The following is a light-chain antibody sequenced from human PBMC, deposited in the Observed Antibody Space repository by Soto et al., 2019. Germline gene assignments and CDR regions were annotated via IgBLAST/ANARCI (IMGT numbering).Light chain of an antibody. V-gene: IGLV1-40*01. J-gene: IGLJ1*01. CDR3: QSYDTSLSGYC. Sequence: GLTHPPSVSGAPCQRVTISCIWGSSNIVSGYEVHWYQQLPGTVPKLLIYRNTYRPSGVPDRFSGSKSGTSASLAITGFQAEDETAYYCQSYDTSLSGYCFGTGTKVAVL. CDR1: SSNIVSGYE. CDR2: RNT.